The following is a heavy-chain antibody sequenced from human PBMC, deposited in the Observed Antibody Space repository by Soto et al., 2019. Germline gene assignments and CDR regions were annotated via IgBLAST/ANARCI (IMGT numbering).Heavy chain of an antibody. CDR3: ARRSVIHFYLDF. J-gene: IGHJ4*02. CDR2: TRHIGPT. V-gene: IGHV4-4*02. Sequence: QVHLQESGPGLVRPSGTLSLTCSVSGDSLTSDNWWGWVRQSPEKGLEWIGETRHIGPTNYNPSLESRVAISLDHSNHLFSLKLRSLTAADTAIYYCARRSVIHFYLDFWGQGTLVTVSS. CDR1: GDSLTSDNW.